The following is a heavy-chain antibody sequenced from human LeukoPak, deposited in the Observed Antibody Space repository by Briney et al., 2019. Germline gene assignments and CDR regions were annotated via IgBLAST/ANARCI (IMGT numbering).Heavy chain of an antibody. CDR3: ARLGARQMLEY. J-gene: IGHJ4*02. Sequence: GGSLRLSCAASEFTFSSYWMSWGRQAPGKGLEWVANIKQDGGQIYYLESVKGRFTVSRDNAKNSLYLQMNSLRAEDTAVYYCARLGARQMLEYWGQGTLVTVSS. D-gene: IGHD4-17*01. CDR2: IKQDGGQI. V-gene: IGHV3-7*01. CDR1: EFTFSSYW.